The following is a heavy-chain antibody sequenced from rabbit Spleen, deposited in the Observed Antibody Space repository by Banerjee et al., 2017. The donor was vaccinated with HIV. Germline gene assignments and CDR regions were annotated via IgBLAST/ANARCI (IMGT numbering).Heavy chain of an antibody. CDR3: ARDTSSSFSSYGMDL. V-gene: IGHV1S40*01. J-gene: IGHJ6*01. Sequence: QSLEESGGDLVKPGASLTLTCIASGVSFSGNSYMCWVRQAPGKGLEWIACIDTGSSGFPYFASWAKGRFTISKTSSTTVTLQMTSLTAADTATYFCARDTSSSFSSYGMDLWGTGTLATVS. CDR2: IDTGSSGFP. D-gene: IGHD1-1*01. CDR1: GVSFSGNSY.